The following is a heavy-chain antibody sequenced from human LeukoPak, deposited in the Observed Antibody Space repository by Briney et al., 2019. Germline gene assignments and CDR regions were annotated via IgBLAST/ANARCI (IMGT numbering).Heavy chain of an antibody. CDR1: GGTFSSYA. CDR2: IIPIFGTA. V-gene: IGHV1-69*06. J-gene: IGHJ4*02. CDR3: ASLYSSGWYYFYY. D-gene: IGHD6-19*01. Sequence: SVKVSCKASGGTFSSYAISWVRQAPGQGLEWMGGIIPIFGTANYAQKFQGRVTITADKSTSTAYMELSSLRSEDTAVYYCASLYSSGWYYFYYWGQGTLVTVSS.